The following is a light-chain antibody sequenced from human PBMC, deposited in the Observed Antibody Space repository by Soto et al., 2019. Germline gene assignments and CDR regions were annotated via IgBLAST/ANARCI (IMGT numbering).Light chain of an antibody. CDR3: VLYMGSASWV. V-gene: IGLV8-61*01. J-gene: IGLJ3*02. Sequence: QTVVTQEPSFSVSPGGTVTLTCGLSSGSVSTSYYPSWYQQTPGQDPRTLIYSTNTRSSGVPDRCSGSILGNKAALTITGAQADDESDYYCVLYMGSASWVFGGGTQLTVL. CDR1: SGSVSTSYY. CDR2: STN.